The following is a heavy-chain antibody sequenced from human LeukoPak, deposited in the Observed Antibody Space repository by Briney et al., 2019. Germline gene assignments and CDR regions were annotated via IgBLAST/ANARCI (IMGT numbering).Heavy chain of an antibody. CDR2: ISSSSSYI. CDR1: GFTFSSYS. Sequence: GGSLRISCAASGFTFSSYSMNWVRQAPGKGLEWVSSISSSSSYIYYADSVKGRFTISRDNAKNSLYLQMNSLRAEDTAVYYCARDFPRAFDIWGQGTMVTVSS. J-gene: IGHJ3*02. V-gene: IGHV3-21*01. CDR3: ARDFPRAFDI.